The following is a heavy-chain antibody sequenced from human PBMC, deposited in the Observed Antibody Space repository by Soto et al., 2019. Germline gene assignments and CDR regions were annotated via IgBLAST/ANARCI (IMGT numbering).Heavy chain of an antibody. CDR2: MSPSGTT. D-gene: IGHD6-6*01. J-gene: IGHJ4*02. CDR3: ARAPKVSGSAQTRPDF. CDR1: GGSLSGYC. Sequence: SETLSLTCSLYGGSLSGYCWRWIRQPPGKGLEWVGEMSPSGTTNYSPSLKSRVSISVDTSKNQFSLNLTSLTAADTAVYYCARAPKVSGSAQTRPDFWGQGSLVT. V-gene: IGHV4-34*01.